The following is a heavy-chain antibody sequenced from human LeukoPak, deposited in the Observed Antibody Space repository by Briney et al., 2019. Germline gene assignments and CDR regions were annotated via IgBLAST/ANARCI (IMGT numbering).Heavy chain of an antibody. Sequence: PGGSLRLSCAASGFTFSSYAMHWVRQAPGKGLEWVAVISYDGSNKYYADSVKGRFTISRDNSKNTLYLQMNSLRAEDTAVYYCASGIIAAADYWGQGTLVTVSS. D-gene: IGHD6-13*01. V-gene: IGHV3-30-3*01. CDR1: GFTFSSYA. CDR2: ISYDGSNK. CDR3: ASGIIAAADY. J-gene: IGHJ4*02.